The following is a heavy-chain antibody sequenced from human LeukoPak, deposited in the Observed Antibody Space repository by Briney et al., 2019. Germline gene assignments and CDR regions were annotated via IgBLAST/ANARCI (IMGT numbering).Heavy chain of an antibody. V-gene: IGHV4-59*01. Sequence: SETLSLTCTVSGGSISSYYWSWIRQPPGKGLEWIGYIYYSGSTNYNPSLKSRVTISVDTSKNQFSLKLSSVTAADTAVYYCARYGGGGGYFASWGQGTLVTGSS. CDR3: ARYGGGGGYFAS. J-gene: IGHJ4*03. D-gene: IGHD2-21*01. CDR1: GGSISSYY. CDR2: IYYSGST.